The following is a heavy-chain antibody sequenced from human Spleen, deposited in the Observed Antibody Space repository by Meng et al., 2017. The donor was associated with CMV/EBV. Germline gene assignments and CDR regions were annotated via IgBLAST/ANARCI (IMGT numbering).Heavy chain of an antibody. Sequence: LTLSTSAMHWLGQTKDKGVEWVAVRSDGAIDTYYSHSVEGRFTISRENSESTVYLQMNSLRLEDTAVYYCVRPFRKYQLLYNWFDSWGQGTLVTVSS. CDR3: VRPFRKYQLLYNWFDS. J-gene: IGHJ5*01. CDR1: LTLSTSA. CDR2: RSDGAIDT. V-gene: IGHV3-30*04. D-gene: IGHD2-2*01.